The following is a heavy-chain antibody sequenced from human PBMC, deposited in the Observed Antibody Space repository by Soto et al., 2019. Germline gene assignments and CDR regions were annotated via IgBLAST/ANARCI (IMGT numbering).Heavy chain of an antibody. Sequence: ASVKVSCKASGFTFTVYDMHWVRQAPGQGLEWMGWIAPNSGGTNYAQKFQGRVTMTRDTSVSTAFMELSRLRSDDTAVYYCAITYYYDSSGPPGLDAFDFWGHGTVVSVS. CDR2: IAPNSGGT. J-gene: IGHJ3*01. CDR3: AITYYYDSSGPPGLDAFDF. CDR1: GFTFTVYD. D-gene: IGHD3-22*01. V-gene: IGHV1-2*02.